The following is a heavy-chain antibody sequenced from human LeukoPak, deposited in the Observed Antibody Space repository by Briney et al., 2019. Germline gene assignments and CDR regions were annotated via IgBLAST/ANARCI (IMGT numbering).Heavy chain of an antibody. Sequence: SETLSLTCSVSGGSTSNYFCTWLRQSAGKGLEWIGRIHTSGSTTYNPSLKSRVSMSVDTSKNQFSLKLSSVTAADTAVYYCARDPEGHGYYFDYWGQGALVTASS. V-gene: IGHV4-4*07. CDR1: GGSTSNYF. CDR2: IHTSGST. J-gene: IGHJ4*02. CDR3: ARDPEGHGYYFDY. D-gene: IGHD3-3*01.